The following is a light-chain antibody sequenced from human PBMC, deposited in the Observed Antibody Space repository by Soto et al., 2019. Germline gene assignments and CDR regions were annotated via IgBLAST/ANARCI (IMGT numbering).Light chain of an antibody. J-gene: IGLJ1*01. V-gene: IGLV2-14*01. CDR2: EVS. CDR1: SSDVGSYNY. Sequence: QSALTQPASVSGSPGQSITISCTGTSSDVGSYNYVSWYQHHPGKAPKLMIYEVSNRPSWVSHRFSGSKSGNTASLTISGLQAEDETIYYCYSYTGTSTYVFGTGTKVTVL. CDR3: YSYTGTSTYV.